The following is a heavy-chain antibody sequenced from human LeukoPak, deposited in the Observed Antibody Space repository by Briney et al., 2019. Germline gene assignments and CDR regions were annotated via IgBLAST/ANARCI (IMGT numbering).Heavy chain of an antibody. CDR2: ISAYNGNT. D-gene: IGHD6-19*01. J-gene: IGHJ6*02. CDR3: PRAIIPVAGTNRAATPNSSYGMDV. V-gene: IGHV1-18*01. CDR1: GYTFTSDG. Sequence: ASVKVSCKASGYTFTSDGISWVRQAPGQGRECMGWISAYNGNTNYAQKVQGRVTMTTNTSTSTTYMDLRSLSSAETAVYSCPRAIIPVAGTNRAATPNSSYGMDVSGQGTTVTVYS.